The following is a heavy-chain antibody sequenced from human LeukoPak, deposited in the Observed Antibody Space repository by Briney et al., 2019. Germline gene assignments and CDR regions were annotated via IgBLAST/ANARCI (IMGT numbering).Heavy chain of an antibody. Sequence: GGSLRLSCAASGFTFNNYLMSWVRQAPGKGLEWVSVLFTGGGRTLYADSVKGRFTISGDTSRTTLHLQMNGLRAEDTAVYYCAKECDYSPGHKFDLWGQGTLVTVSS. D-gene: IGHD3-10*01. CDR1: GFTFNNYL. CDR3: AKECDYSPGHKFDL. V-gene: IGHV3-23*01. CDR2: LFTGGGRT. J-gene: IGHJ4*02.